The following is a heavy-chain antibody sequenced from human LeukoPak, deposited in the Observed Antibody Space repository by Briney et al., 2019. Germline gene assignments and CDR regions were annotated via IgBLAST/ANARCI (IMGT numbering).Heavy chain of an antibody. CDR2: ISDSGGGS. D-gene: IGHD2-21*02. J-gene: IGHJ4*02. Sequence: GGSLRLSCVASGFTFSNAWMSWVRQAPGKGLEWVSVISDSGGGSYYADSVRGQFTISRDNSKNTLYLQMNSLRAEDTAVYYCARENCGGDCYPGDWGQGTLVTVSS. CDR3: ARENCGGDCYPGD. V-gene: IGHV3-23*01. CDR1: GFTFSNAW.